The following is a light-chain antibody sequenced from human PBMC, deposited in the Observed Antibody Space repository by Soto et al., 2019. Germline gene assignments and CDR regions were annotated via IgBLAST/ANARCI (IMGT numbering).Light chain of an antibody. CDR1: QTVSSAY. V-gene: IGKV3-20*01. J-gene: IGKJ1*01. CDR2: GAS. Sequence: EIVLTQSPGTLSLSPGERATLSCRASQTVSSAYLVWYQQKPGQAPRLLIYGASSRATGIPDRFSGSGYGTDFTLSISRLEPEDFAVYYCQQYGTLLWTFGQGTKVEIK. CDR3: QQYGTLLWT.